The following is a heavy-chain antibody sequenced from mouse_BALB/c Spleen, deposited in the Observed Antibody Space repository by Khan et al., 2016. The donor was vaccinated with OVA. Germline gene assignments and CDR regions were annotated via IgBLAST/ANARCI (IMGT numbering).Heavy chain of an antibody. J-gene: IGHJ3*01. CDR3: ARQDYRSWFAY. D-gene: IGHD2-12*01. Sequence: EVELVESGGGLVQPGGSLKLSCAASGFTFSSFTMSWVRQTPEKRLEWVAYISNGGDTTYYPDTVEGRFTISRDNAKNTLSLQMSSLKSEDTAICYCARQDYRSWFAYWGQGTLVTVSA. CDR2: ISNGGDTT. V-gene: IGHV5-12-2*01. CDR1: GFTFSSFT.